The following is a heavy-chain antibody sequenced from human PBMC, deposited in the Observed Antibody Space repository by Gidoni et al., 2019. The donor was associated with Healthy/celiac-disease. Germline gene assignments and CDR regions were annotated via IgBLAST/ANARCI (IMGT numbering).Heavy chain of an antibody. D-gene: IGHD5-18*01. CDR3: AREAYSYGYSYFDL. V-gene: IGHV4-30-4*07. CDR1: GGSISSGGYS. CDR2: IYYSGST. Sequence: QVQLQESGPGLVKPSQTLSLTCAVSGGSISSGGYSWSWIRQPPGKGLEWIGYIYYSGSTYYNPSLKSRVTISVDTSKNQFSLKLSSVTAADTAVYYCAREAYSYGYSYFDLWGRGTLVTVSS. J-gene: IGHJ2*01.